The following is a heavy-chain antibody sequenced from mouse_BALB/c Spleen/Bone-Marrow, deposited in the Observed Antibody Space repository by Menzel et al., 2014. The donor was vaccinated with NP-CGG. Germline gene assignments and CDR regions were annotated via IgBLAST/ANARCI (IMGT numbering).Heavy chain of an antibody. Sequence: QVQLQQSGAELVKPGASVKLSCKASGYTFTSYWMHWVKQRPGQGLEWIGEINPSNGRTNYNEKFKSKATLTVDKSSSTAYMQLSSLTSKDSAVYYCARWGITLAYWGQGTLVTGSA. CDR1: GYTFTSYW. V-gene: IGHV1S81*02. D-gene: IGHD2-4*01. J-gene: IGHJ3*01. CDR3: ARWGITLAY. CDR2: INPSNGRT.